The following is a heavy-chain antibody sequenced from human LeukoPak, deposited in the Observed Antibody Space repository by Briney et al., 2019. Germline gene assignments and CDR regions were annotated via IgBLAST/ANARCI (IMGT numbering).Heavy chain of an antibody. V-gene: IGHV4-59*01. CDR3: ARGRQYYYDSSGYYYVDY. Sequence: SETLSLTCTVSGGSISSYYWSWIRQPPGKGLEWIGYIYYSGSTNYNPSLKSRVTISVDTSKNQFSLKLSSMTAADTAVYYCARGRQYYYDSSGYYYVDYWGQGTLVTVSS. CDR1: GGSISSYY. D-gene: IGHD3-22*01. CDR2: IYYSGST. J-gene: IGHJ4*02.